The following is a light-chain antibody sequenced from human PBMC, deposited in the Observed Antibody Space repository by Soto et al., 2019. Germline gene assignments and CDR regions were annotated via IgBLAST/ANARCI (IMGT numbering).Light chain of an antibody. J-gene: IGLJ2*01. CDR3: QSADSSCTYYVV. CDR1: ALPKQY. Sequence: SYELTQPPSVSVSPGQTARITCSGDALPKQYAYWYQQKPGQAPVLVIYKDSERPSGIPERFSGSSSGTTVTLTISGVQAEDEADYYCQSADSSCTYYVVFGGGTKLTVL. CDR2: KDS. V-gene: IGLV3-25*03.